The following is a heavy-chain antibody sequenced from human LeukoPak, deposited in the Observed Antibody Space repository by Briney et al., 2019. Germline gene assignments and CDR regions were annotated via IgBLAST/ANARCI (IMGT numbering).Heavy chain of an antibody. V-gene: IGHV1-69*13. Sequence: GASVKVSCKASGGTFISYAISWVRQAPGQGLEWMGGIIPIFGTADYAQKFQGRVTITADESTSTAYMELSSLRSEDTAVYYCARDFGDYDSSGYRPLAFDIWGQGTMVTVSS. D-gene: IGHD3-22*01. CDR2: IIPIFGTA. CDR1: GGTFISYA. CDR3: ARDFGDYDSSGYRPLAFDI. J-gene: IGHJ3*02.